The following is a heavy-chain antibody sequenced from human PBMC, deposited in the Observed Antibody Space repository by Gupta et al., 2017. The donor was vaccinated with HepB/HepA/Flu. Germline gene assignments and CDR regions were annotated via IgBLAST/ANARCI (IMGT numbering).Heavy chain of an antibody. D-gene: IGHD3-9*01. J-gene: IGHJ4*02. CDR1: GFTFSSYE. V-gene: IGHV3-48*03. CDR2: ISSSGSTI. Sequence: EVQLVESGGGLVQPGGSLRLSCAASGFTFSSYEMNWVRQAPGKGLEWGSYISSSGSTIYYADSVKGRFTISRDNAKNSLYLQMNSLRAEDTAVYYCARGYNYDILTGFYWGQGTLVTVSS. CDR3: ARGYNYDILTGFY.